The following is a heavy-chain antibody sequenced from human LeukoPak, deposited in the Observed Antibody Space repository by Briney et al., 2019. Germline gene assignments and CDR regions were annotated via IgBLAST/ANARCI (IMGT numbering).Heavy chain of an antibody. J-gene: IGHJ4*02. Sequence: GGPVTLLCGASGLIFNNYAMRWVPHAPGEAREGGSDIRGCGCRTYYAHSVKGRFNIPRDNYKNTLYLKMNSRRAEETAVYYCARADILTGYQDDYWGQGTLVTVSS. D-gene: IGHD3-9*01. V-gene: IGHV3-23*01. CDR3: ARADILTGYQDDY. CDR1: GLIFNNYA. CDR2: IRGCGCRT.